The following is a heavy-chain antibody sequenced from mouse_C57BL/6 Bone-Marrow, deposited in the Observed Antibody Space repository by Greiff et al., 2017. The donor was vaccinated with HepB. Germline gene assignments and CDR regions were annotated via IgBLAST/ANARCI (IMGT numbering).Heavy chain of an antibody. CDR2: INPNYGTP. CDR3: ASGEYNGSRSRNGDK. V-gene: IGHV1-39*01. J-gene: IGHJ2*03. CDR1: GYSFTDYN. Sequence: VQLQQSGPELVKPGASVKISCKASGYSFTDYNMNWVKQSNGKSLEWIGVINPNYGTPSYNQKFKGKATLTVDQSSSTAYMQLNSLTSEDSAVDYWASGEYNGSRSRNGDKGGQGKSHTVTS. D-gene: IGHD1-1*01.